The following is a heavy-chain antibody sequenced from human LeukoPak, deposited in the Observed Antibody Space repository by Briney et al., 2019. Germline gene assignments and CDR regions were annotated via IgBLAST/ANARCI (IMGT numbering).Heavy chain of an antibody. CDR1: GYNFISYY. Sequence: GESLKISCKGSGYNFISYYMHWVRQAPGQGLEWMGIINPSDGSTSYAQKFQDRVTMTRDTSTSTVYMALSSLKSEDTAVYYCAREDVVLVDAVRYYYYGMDVWGQGTTVTVSS. J-gene: IGHJ6*02. V-gene: IGHV1-46*01. CDR2: INPSDGST. D-gene: IGHD2-8*01. CDR3: AREDVVLVDAVRYYYYGMDV.